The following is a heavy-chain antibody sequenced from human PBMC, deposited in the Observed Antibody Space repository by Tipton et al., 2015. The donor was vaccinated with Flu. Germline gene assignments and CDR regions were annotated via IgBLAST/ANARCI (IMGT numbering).Heavy chain of an antibody. J-gene: IGHJ4*02. Sequence: RSLRLSCAASGFTFSSFGMHWVRQAPGRGLEWLAVISYNGNDKYYADSVKGRFTISRDNSYSTLYLQMTSLRADDMAVYYCAKDSRFLEWLYQYFDYWGQRALVTVFS. CDR1: GFTFSSFG. D-gene: IGHD3-3*01. V-gene: IGHV3-30*18. CDR3: AKDSRFLEWLYQYFDY. CDR2: ISYNGNDK.